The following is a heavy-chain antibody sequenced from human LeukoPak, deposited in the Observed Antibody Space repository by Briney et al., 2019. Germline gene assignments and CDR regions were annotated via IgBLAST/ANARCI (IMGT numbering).Heavy chain of an antibody. CDR3: ARDRDGDGLGHLDY. D-gene: IGHD5-24*01. Sequence: ASVNVSSTASVYTFTSYAIHWVRQARGQGLEWMGWITPSGGTNYPQKFQGRVAITWDTSITTAYMVLSRLTSDDPAVYYCARDRDGDGLGHLDYWGQGALVTVSS. CDR1: VYTFTSYA. V-gene: IGHV1-2*02. J-gene: IGHJ4*02. CDR2: ITPSGGT.